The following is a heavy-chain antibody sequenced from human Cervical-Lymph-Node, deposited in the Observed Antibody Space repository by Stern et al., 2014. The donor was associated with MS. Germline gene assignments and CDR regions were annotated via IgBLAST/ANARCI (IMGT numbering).Heavy chain of an antibody. J-gene: IGHJ4*02. V-gene: IGHV3-30-3*01. CDR2: ISTDGSAQ. Sequence: QVQLVESGGGVVQPGRSLRLSCAVSGFTFSNFAMNWLRQSPVKGLEWVAAISTDGSAQNYADSVKGRFTISRDNSKNTMYLEMNSLRTEDTGVYYCARDFGYWGQGTLVTVSS. CDR1: GFTFSNFA. CDR3: ARDFGY.